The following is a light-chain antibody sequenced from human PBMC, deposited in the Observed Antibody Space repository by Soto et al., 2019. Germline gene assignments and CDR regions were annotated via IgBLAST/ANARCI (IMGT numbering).Light chain of an antibody. V-gene: IGKV3-15*01. Sequence: IVMPQSTSTLSVSPAERATLSCSASQSVRSNLAWYQQKPGQAPRLLIYGASTRATGIPARFSGSGSGTEFTLTISSLQSEDFAVYYCQQYNNGPPITFGQGTRLEIK. J-gene: IGKJ5*01. CDR2: GAS. CDR3: QQYNNGPPIT. CDR1: QSVRSN.